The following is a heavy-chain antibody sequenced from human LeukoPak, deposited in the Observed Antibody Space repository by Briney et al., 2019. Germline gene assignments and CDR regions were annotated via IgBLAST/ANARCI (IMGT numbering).Heavy chain of an antibody. CDR2: INPNTGGT. CDR3: ARGGAIAAASFFPFDY. CDR1: GYTFTGYY. Sequence: GASVKVSCKASGYTFTGYYIHWVRQAPGQGLEWMGWINPNTGGTNYAQKFQGSVTMTRDTSVSTAYMELSRLRFDDTAVYFCARGGAIAAASFFPFDYWGQGTLVTVSS. J-gene: IGHJ4*02. D-gene: IGHD6-13*01. V-gene: IGHV1-2*02.